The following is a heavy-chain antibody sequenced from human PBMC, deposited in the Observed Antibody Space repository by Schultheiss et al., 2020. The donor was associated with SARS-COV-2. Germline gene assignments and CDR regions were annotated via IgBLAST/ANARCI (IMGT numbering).Heavy chain of an antibody. CDR2: INHSGST. D-gene: IGHD6-19*01. V-gene: IGHV4-34*01. CDR1: GGSISSYY. CDR3: ARDKGAVALRPGWFDP. J-gene: IGHJ5*02. Sequence: SETLSLTCAVYGGSISSYYWSWIRQPPGKGLEWIGEINHSGSTNYNPSLKSRVTISVDTSKNQFSLKLSSVTAADTAVYYCARDKGAVALRPGWFDPWGQGTLVTVSS.